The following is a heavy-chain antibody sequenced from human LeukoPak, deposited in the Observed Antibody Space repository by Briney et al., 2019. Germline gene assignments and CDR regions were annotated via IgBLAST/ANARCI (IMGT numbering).Heavy chain of an antibody. CDR3: VRGNYNFDY. V-gene: IGHV6-1*01. D-gene: IGHD1-7*01. CDR1: GESVLSTGAS. CDR2: TYYRSQWYN. J-gene: IGHJ4*02. Sequence: SQTLSLTCAISGESVLSTGASWNWIRQSPSRGLEWLGRTYYRSQWYNEYAVAVQGRITVNPDTSNNQSSLQLNSVTPEDTAVYYCVRGNYNFDYWGQGTLVTVSS.